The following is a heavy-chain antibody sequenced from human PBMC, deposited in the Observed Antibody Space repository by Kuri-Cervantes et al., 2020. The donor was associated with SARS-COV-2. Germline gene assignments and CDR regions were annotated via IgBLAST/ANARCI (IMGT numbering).Heavy chain of an antibody. V-gene: IGHV4-38-2*01. CDR3: ARVDSSSWLFDY. CDR2: IYHSGST. D-gene: IGHD6-13*01. Sequence: SETLSLTCAVSGYSISSGYYWGWIRQPPGKGLEWIGSIYHSGSTYYNPSLKSRVTISVDTSKNQFSLKLSSVTAADTAVYHCARVDSSSWLFDYWGQGTLVTVSS. J-gene: IGHJ4*02. CDR1: GYSISSGYY.